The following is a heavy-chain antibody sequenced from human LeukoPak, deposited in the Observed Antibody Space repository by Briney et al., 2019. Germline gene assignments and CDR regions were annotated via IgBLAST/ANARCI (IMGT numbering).Heavy chain of an antibody. CDR3: ARGGAARPDF. J-gene: IGHJ4*02. V-gene: IGHV3-74*01. D-gene: IGHD6-6*01. CDR2: INSDGSST. CDR1: GFTFSSYW. Sequence: PGGSLRLSCAASGFTFSSYWMHWVRQAPGKGLVWVSRINSDGSSTSYADSVKGRFTISRDNAKNSLYLQMNSLRVEDTAIYYCARGGAARPDFWGQGTLVTVSS.